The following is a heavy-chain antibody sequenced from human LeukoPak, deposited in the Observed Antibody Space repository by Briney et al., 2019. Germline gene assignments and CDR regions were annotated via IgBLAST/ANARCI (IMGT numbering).Heavy chain of an antibody. CDR2: IYYSGIT. D-gene: IGHD3-22*01. CDR3: ARKDDSSGYFDY. Sequence: SETLSLTCTVSGVSISSYYWSWIRQPPGKGLVWIGYIYYSGITNYNPALKGRVTISVDTSKTHFSLTLSSVTAADTAVYFWARKDDSSGYFDYWGHGTLVTVSS. J-gene: IGHJ4*01. CDR1: GVSISSYY. V-gene: IGHV4-59*01.